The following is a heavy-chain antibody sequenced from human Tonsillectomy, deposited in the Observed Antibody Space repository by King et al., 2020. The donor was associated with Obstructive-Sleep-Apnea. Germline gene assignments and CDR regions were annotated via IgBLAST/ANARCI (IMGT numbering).Heavy chain of an antibody. Sequence: QLQESGPGLVKPSETLSLTCTVSGGSISSSSYYWGWIRQPPGKGLEYIGTSYYSGSSYYNPALNSRVTRSVDTSKNQFSLKLSSVTAADTAVYYCARSLTGDFYAMDVWGQGTTVTVSS. CDR1: GGSISSSSYY. CDR2: SYYSGSS. CDR3: ARSLTGDFYAMDV. D-gene: IGHD7-27*01. V-gene: IGHV4-39*07. J-gene: IGHJ6*02.